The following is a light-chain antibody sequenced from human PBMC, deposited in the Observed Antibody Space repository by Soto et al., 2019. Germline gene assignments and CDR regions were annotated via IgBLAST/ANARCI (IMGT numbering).Light chain of an antibody. J-gene: IGKJ5*01. CDR1: QTISTY. V-gene: IGKV1-39*01. Sequence: DIQMTQSPSSLSASVGDRVTITCRASQTISTYLNWYQQKPGKAPNLLIYAASDLQSGVPSRFSGSGSGTECTLTISILQPEDFATYYCQQSYSSVVTFGQGTRLDFK. CDR3: QQSYSSVVT. CDR2: AAS.